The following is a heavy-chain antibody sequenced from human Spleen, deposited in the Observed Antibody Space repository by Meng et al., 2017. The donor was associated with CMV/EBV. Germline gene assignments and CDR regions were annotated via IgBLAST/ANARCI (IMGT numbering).Heavy chain of an antibody. V-gene: IGHV3-30*02. Sequence: GESLKISCAASGFTFSSYSMNWVRQAPGKGLEWVAFIRYDGSNKYYADSVKGRFTISRDKSKDTLYLQMNSLRAEDTAVYYCAKDQGPITSTPKPIQHWGQGTLVTSPQ. CDR2: IRYDGSNK. J-gene: IGHJ1*01. D-gene: IGHD1-14*01. CDR1: GFTFSSYS. CDR3: AKDQGPITSTPKPIQH.